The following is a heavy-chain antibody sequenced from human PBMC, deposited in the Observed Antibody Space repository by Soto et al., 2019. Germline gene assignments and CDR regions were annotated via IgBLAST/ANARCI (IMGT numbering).Heavy chain of an antibody. J-gene: IGHJ6*02. D-gene: IGHD2-8*01. V-gene: IGHV3-30-3*01. CDR1: GFTFSSYA. CDR2: ISYDGSNK. Sequence: GWSLKVSCAASGFTFSSYAMHWVRQAPGKGVEWVAVISYDGSNKYYADCVKGRFTSSRDKSKNTRYLQMNSLRAEDTAVYYWTRDIGKGRRYCANGVCSKGPYQYYGIDVWGQGTTVPGSS. CDR3: TRDIGKGRRYCANGVCSKGPYQYYGIDV.